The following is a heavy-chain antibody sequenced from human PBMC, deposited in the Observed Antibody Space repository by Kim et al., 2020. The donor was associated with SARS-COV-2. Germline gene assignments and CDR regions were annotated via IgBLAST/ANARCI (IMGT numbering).Heavy chain of an antibody. CDR3: ARRYSSSWFLDY. Sequence: CGDGVEGRFTIARDDSENTLYLQMNSRRAEDTAVYYCARRYSSSWFLDYWGQGTLVTVSS. V-gene: IGHV3-66*04. D-gene: IGHD6-13*01. J-gene: IGHJ4*02.